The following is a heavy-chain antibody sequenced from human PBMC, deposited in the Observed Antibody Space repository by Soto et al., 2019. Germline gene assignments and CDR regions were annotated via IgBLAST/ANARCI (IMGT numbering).Heavy chain of an antibody. J-gene: IGHJ5*02. CDR3: ARDTYHYGSGSYFYGRNWFDP. V-gene: IGHV1-69*13. Sequence: ASVKVSCKASGGTFSSYAISWVRQAPGQGLEWMGGIIPIFGTANYAQKFQGRVTITADESTSTAYMELSSLRSEDTAVYYCARDTYHYGSGSYFYGRNWFDPWGQGTLVTVSS. CDR2: IIPIFGTA. D-gene: IGHD3-10*01. CDR1: GGTFSSYA.